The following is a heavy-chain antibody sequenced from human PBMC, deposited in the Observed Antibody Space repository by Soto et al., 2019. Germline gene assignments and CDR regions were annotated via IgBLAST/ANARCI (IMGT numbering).Heavy chain of an antibody. J-gene: IGHJ4*02. CDR2: MNPDSGNT. Sequence: GASVKVSCKASGYTFINYDINWVRQAPGQGLEWVGWMNPDSGNTGYAQNFQGRVTMTGNTSISSVYMELSSLTSEDTAVYYCARRRGSNFQYYFDSWGQGTLVTVSS. D-gene: IGHD2-8*01. CDR3: ARRRGSNFQYYFDS. V-gene: IGHV1-8*01. CDR1: GYTFINYD.